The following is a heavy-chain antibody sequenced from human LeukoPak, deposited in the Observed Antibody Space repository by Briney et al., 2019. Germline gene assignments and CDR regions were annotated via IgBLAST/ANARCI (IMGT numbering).Heavy chain of an antibody. CDR1: GGSFSGYY. CDR2: INHSGST. J-gene: IGHJ4*02. CDR3: VRCSSGWYSKYYFDY. Sequence: SETLSLTCAVYGGSFSGYYWSWIRQPPGKGLEWIGEINHSGSTNYNPSLKSRVTISVDTSKNQFSLKLSSVTAADTAVYYCVRCSSGWYSKYYFDYWGQGTLVTVSS. D-gene: IGHD6-19*01. V-gene: IGHV4-34*01.